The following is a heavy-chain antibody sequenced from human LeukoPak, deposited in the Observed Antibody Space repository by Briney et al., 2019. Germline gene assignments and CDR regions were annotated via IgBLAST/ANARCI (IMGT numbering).Heavy chain of an antibody. J-gene: IGHJ4*02. V-gene: IGHV3-21*01. CDR1: GFTFSSYT. Sequence: GGSLRLSCAASGFTFSSYTMNWVRQAPGKGLEWVSSISSSSSYIYYADSVKGRFTISRDNTQNSLYLQMNGLRAEDTAVYYCAKQPPYSNSYFDYWGQGTLVTVSS. CDR3: AKQPPYSNSYFDY. CDR2: ISSSSSYI. D-gene: IGHD4-11*01.